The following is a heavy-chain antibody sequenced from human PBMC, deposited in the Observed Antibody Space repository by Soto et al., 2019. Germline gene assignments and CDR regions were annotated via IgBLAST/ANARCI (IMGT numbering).Heavy chain of an antibody. CDR3: ARGGWGAAAGPDYFDY. V-gene: IGHV4-31*03. Sequence: QVQLQESGPGLVKPSQTLSLTCTVSGGSISSGGYYWSWIRQHPGKGLEWIGYIYYSGSTYYNPSLKSRVTISVDTSKNQFSLKLSSVTAADTAVYYCARGGWGAAAGPDYFDYWGQGTLVTVSS. D-gene: IGHD6-13*01. CDR1: GGSISSGGYY. CDR2: IYYSGST. J-gene: IGHJ4*02.